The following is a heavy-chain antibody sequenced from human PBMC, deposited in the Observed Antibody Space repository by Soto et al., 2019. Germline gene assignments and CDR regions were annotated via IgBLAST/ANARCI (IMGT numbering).Heavy chain of an antibody. J-gene: IGHJ4*02. V-gene: IGHV3-48*03. CDR3: ARGGQYQQPYQFDF. CDR2: IGSSSSVI. CDR1: GFTFGTYE. D-gene: IGHD2-2*01. Sequence: PGGSLRLSCAASGFTFGTYEMNWVRQAPGKGLEWLSYIGSSSSVIKYADSVEGRFTISRDNSKNTLSLQMNSLRVDDTAVYYCARGGQYQQPYQFDFWGQGTLVTVSS.